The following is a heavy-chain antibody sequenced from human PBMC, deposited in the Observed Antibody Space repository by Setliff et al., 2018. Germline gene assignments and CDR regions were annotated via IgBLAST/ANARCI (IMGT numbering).Heavy chain of an antibody. CDR3: ARDSRGLVPAAIEGSYYYYGMDV. CDR1: VGTFSSYA. J-gene: IGHJ6*02. D-gene: IGHD2-2*02. CDR2: IIPIFGTA. V-gene: IGHV1-69*13. Sequence: SVKVSCKASVGTFSSYAISWVRQAPGQGLEWMGGIIPIFGTANYAQKFQGRVTITADESTSTAYMELSSLRSEDTAVYYCARDSRGLVPAAIEGSYYYYGMDVWGQGTTVTVSS.